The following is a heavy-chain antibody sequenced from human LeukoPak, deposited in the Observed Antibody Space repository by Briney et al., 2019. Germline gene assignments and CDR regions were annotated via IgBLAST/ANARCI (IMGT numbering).Heavy chain of an antibody. CDR1: GFTVSSKY. CDR2: LYSNGNT. J-gene: IGHJ4*01. CDR3: ARDYYDGSAYYSYYEY. Sequence: GGSLRLSCAASGFTVSSKYMSWVRQAPGKGLEWVSTLYSNGNTYYADSVKGRFTISRDNSKNTLSLQMNSLRAEDTAVYYCARDYYDGSAYYSYYEYWGHGTLVTVSS. V-gene: IGHV3-53*01. D-gene: IGHD3-22*01.